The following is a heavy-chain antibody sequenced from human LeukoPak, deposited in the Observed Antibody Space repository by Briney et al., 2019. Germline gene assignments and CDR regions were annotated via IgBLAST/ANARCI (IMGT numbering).Heavy chain of an antibody. V-gene: IGHV3-48*03. CDR1: GFTFSSSE. CDR3: ARDPPKYRHMDG. J-gene: IGHJ6*02. CDR2: IGASGADI. Sequence: PGGSLRLSCAASGFTFSSSEMTWGRQAPGKGPEWGSYIGASGADIFYADSGKGRFTISRDNAKNSLYLQLDTLRAEDTAIYYCARDPPKYRHMDGWGRGTTVTVSS. D-gene: IGHD2-2*02.